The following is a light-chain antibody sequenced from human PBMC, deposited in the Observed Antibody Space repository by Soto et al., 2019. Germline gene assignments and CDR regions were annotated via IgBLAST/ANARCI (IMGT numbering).Light chain of an antibody. Sequence: QMTQSPSTLSASVGDRVTITCRARQSISSWLAWYQQAPGKAPKLLIFDASSLESGVPSRFSGSGSGTEFTLTISSLQPDDFATYYCQQYSTFYSFGQGTKLEIK. J-gene: IGKJ2*03. CDR3: QQYSTFYS. CDR2: DAS. CDR1: QSISSW. V-gene: IGKV1-5*01.